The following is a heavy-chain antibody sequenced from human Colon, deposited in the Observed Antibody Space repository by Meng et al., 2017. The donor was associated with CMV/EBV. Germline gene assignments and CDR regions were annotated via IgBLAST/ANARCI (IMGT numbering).Heavy chain of an antibody. Sequence: SETLSLTCTVSGGSISTYYWSWIRQPPGKGLEWIGYMYYSGSTNYNPSLKSRVTISVDTSKNQFSLKLRSVTAADTAVYYCARDLRYQMVGGWFDYWGQGTQVTVSS. CDR3: ARDLRYQMVGGWFDY. CDR1: GGSISTYY. J-gene: IGHJ5*01. CDR2: MYYSGST. V-gene: IGHV4-59*01. D-gene: IGHD2-2*01.